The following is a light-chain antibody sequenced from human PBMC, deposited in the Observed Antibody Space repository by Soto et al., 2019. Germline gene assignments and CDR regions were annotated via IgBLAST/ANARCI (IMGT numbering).Light chain of an antibody. CDR2: GAS. J-gene: IGKJ1*01. Sequence: EIVMTQSPATLSVSPGERATLSCRASQSVSSNLAWYQQKPGQAPRLPIYGASTRATGIPAGFSGSGSGTEFTLTISSLQSEDFAVYYCQQYNNWPVTFGQGTKVDIK. V-gene: IGKV3-15*01. CDR1: QSVSSN. CDR3: QQYNNWPVT.